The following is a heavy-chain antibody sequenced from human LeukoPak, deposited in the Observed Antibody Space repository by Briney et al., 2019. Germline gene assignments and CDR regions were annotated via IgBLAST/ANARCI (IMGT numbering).Heavy chain of an antibody. D-gene: IGHD3-10*01. CDR2: ISSSGSTI. CDR3: ARAGYGELFSY. V-gene: IGHV3-48*03. J-gene: IGHJ4*02. Sequence: GGSLRLSCAASGFTFSSYEMNWVRQAPGKGLEWVSYISSSGSTIYYADSVKGGFTISRDNAKNSLYLQMNSLRAEDTAVYYCARAGYGELFSYWGQGTLVTVSS. CDR1: GFTFSSYE.